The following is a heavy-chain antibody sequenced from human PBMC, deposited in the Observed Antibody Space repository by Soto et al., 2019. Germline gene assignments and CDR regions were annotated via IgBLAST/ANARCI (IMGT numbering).Heavy chain of an antibody. CDR3: VRTTYFSDSSVYTRFFDY. D-gene: IGHD3-22*01. CDR2: LTPGGETT. Sequence: GSLRLSCAASGFNFRGEAMTWVRQAPGKGLEWISALTPGGETTYYINSVKGRFTTSRDESKNSVYLQMNSLKTEDTAIYYCVRTTYFSDSSVYTRFFDYWGQGTLVTVSS. V-gene: IGHV3-23*02. CDR1: GFNFRGEA. J-gene: IGHJ4*02.